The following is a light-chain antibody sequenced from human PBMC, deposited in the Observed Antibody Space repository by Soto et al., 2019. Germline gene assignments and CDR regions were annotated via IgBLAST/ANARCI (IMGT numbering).Light chain of an antibody. J-gene: IGLJ6*01. V-gene: IGLV6-57*04. CDR1: SGSIASTY. Sequence: NFMLTQPHSVSGSPGKTVTISCTRTSGSIASTYVQWYQQRPGSAPTTLIYEDDQRPSGVPDRFSGSIDISSNSASLTISGLKTEDEADYYCQSYDSSILNVFGSGTQLTVL. CDR3: QSYDSSILNV. CDR2: EDD.